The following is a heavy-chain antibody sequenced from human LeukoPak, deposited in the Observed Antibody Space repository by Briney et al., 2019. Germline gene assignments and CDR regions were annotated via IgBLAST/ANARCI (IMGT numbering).Heavy chain of an antibody. CDR3: ASSKSSSAYN. CDR1: GFTFSSYA. D-gene: IGHD6-6*01. Sequence: PGGSLRLSCAASGFTFSSYAMHWVRQAPGKGLEWVAVISYDGSNKYYADSVKGRFTISRDNSKNTLYLQMNSLRAEDTAVYYCASSKSSSAYNGGQGTLVSVS. CDR2: ISYDGSNK. V-gene: IGHV3-30-3*01. J-gene: IGHJ4*02.